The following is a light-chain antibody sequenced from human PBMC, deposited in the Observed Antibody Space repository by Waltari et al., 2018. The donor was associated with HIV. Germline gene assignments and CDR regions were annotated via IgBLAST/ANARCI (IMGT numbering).Light chain of an antibody. CDR2: LAS. V-gene: IGKV1-12*01. J-gene: IGKJ4*01. CDR1: QDIRTS. Sequence: IQMTQSPSYLSASVGDRVTMTGRAAQDIRTSVAWYQQKPGKSPHLVMFLASGLQSVVPSRFSGTGSVTEFTLTIQNLQPEDSATYYCQQTAGFPLSFGGGTKVEI. CDR3: QQTAGFPLS.